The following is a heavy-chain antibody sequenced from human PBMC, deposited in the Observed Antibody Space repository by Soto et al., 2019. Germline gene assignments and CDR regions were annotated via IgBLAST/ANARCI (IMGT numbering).Heavy chain of an antibody. CDR1: GGSISSYY. V-gene: IGHV4-59*01. CDR3: ARVKGHAFDI. J-gene: IGHJ3*02. Sequence: SETLSLTCTVSGGSISSYYWSWIRQPPGKGLEWIGYIYYSGSTNYNPSLKSRVTISVDTSKNQFSLKLSSVTAADTAVYYCARVKGHAFDIWGQGTMVTVSS. CDR2: IYYSGST.